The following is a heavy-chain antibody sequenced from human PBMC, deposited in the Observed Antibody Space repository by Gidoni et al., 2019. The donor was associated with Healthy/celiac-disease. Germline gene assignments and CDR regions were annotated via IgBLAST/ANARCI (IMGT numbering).Heavy chain of an antibody. CDR2: IFYSGST. V-gene: IGHV4-39*07. Sequence: QLQLQESGPGLVKPSETLPLTCTVSGGSIISSRYYWGWIRQPPGKGLEWIGTIFYSGSTYYNPSLKSRVTISVDTSKNQFSLKLSSVTAADTVVYYCARDGGSATVLSSPIFDYWGQGTLVTVSS. CDR3: ARDGGSATVLSSPIFDY. D-gene: IGHD2-15*01. CDR1: GGSIISSRYY. J-gene: IGHJ4*02.